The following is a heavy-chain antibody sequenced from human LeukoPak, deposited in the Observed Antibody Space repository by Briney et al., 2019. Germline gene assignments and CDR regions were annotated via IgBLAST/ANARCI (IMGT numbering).Heavy chain of an antibody. CDR2: INTNTGNP. J-gene: IGHJ4*02. CDR1: GYTFTSYA. D-gene: IGHD3-10*01. CDR3: ARDLFFRGALYYFDY. V-gene: IGHV7-4-1*02. Sequence: ASVKVSCKASGYTFTSYAMNWVRQAPGQGLEWMGWINTNTGNPTYAQGFTGRFVFSLDTSVSTAYLQISSLKAEDTAVYYCARDLFFRGALYYFDYWGQGTLVTVSS.